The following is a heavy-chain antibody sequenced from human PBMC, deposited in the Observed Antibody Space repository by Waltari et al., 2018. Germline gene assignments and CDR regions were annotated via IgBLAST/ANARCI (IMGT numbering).Heavy chain of an antibody. CDR3: ARGAVWNSGSYLTY. J-gene: IGHJ4*02. CDR2: MNPNSGNK. D-gene: IGHD1-26*01. V-gene: IGHV1-8*01. Sequence: QVQLVQSGAEVKKPGASVKVSCKASGYTFTSYDINWVRQATGQGLEWMGWMNPNSGNKGYAQKFQGRVTITRDTAASTAYMELSSLRSEDTAVYYCARGAVWNSGSYLTYWGQGTLVTVSS. CDR1: GYTFTSYD.